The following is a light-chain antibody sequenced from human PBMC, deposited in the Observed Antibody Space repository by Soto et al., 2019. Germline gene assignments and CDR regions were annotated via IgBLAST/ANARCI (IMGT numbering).Light chain of an antibody. CDR2: GAS. J-gene: IGKJ1*01. Sequence: EIVMTQSPATLSVSPGERATLSCRASQSVSSNFAWYQQKPCQAPRLLIYGASTRATGSPARFSGSESGTEFTLTISGLQSEDFAVYYCQQYNNWPPWTVGQGTKVELK. CDR3: QQYNNWPPWT. V-gene: IGKV3-15*01. CDR1: QSVSSN.